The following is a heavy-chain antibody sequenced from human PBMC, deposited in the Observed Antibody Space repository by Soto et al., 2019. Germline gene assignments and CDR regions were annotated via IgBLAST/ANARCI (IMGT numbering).Heavy chain of an antibody. J-gene: IGHJ4*02. Sequence: APVKVTCKASGYAFTSKGVSWARQAPGQGLEWMGWIGGYNGSTDYAQKFRDRVVMTIDRSTTTAYMEMSSLRSDDTAVYYCARDGYGALPIDSWGQGTLVTVS. D-gene: IGHD4-17*01. CDR2: IGGYNGST. V-gene: IGHV1-18*01. CDR3: ARDGYGALPIDS. CDR1: GYAFTSKG.